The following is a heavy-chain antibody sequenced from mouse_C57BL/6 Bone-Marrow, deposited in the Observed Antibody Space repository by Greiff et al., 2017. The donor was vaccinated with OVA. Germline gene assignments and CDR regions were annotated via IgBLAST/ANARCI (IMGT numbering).Heavy chain of an antibody. CDR1: GFNIKDYY. D-gene: IGHD6-1*01. Sequence: VQLQQSGAELVRPGASVKLSCTASGFNIKDYYMHWVKQRPEQGLEWIGRIDPENGDTEYASKFQGKATITADTSSNTAYLPLSSLTSEDTAVYYCTTLSSLAYWGQGTLVTVSA. CDR3: TTLSSLAY. V-gene: IGHV14-1*01. CDR2: IDPENGDT. J-gene: IGHJ3*01.